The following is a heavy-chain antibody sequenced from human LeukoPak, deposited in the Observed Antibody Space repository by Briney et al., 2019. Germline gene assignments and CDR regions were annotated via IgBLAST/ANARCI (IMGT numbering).Heavy chain of an antibody. CDR3: ARAHPLPVYDDSSWGGYFDY. CDR2: ILYDGSNN. J-gene: IGHJ4*02. V-gene: IGHV3-30-3*01. D-gene: IGHD3-22*01. Sequence: GGSLRLSCSASGFTFSHYFMAWIRQAPGEGLEWVAGILYDGSNNYYADSVKGRFTISRDNSKNTLYLQMNSLRTEDTAVYYCARAHPLPVYDDSSWGGYFDYWGQGTLVTVSS. CDR1: GFTFSHYF.